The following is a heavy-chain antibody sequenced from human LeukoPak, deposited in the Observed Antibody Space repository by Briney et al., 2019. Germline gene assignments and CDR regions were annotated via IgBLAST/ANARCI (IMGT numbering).Heavy chain of an antibody. D-gene: IGHD6-13*01. J-gene: IGHJ3*02. CDR1: GFTFSSYW. Sequence: GGSLRLSCAASGFTFSSYWMSWVRQAPGKGLEWVANIKPDGSDKYYVDSVKGRFTISRDNAKNSLYLQMNSLRAEDTAVYYCARAYSSSGGAFDIWGQGTMVTVSS. CDR3: ARAYSSSGGAFDI. V-gene: IGHV3-7*01. CDR2: IKPDGSDK.